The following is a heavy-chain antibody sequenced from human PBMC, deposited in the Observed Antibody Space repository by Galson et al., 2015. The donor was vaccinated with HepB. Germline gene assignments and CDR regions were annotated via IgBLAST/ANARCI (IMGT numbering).Heavy chain of an antibody. J-gene: IGHJ3*02. Sequence: SVKVSCKASGFTFTSSAVQWVRQARGQRLEWIGWIVVGSGNTNYAQKFQERVTITRDMSTSTAYMELSSLRSEDTAVYYCAAGSYNWNYGVAFDIWGQGTMVTVSS. D-gene: IGHD1-7*01. CDR2: IVVGSGNT. CDR3: AAGSYNWNYGVAFDI. CDR1: GFTFTSSA. V-gene: IGHV1-58*01.